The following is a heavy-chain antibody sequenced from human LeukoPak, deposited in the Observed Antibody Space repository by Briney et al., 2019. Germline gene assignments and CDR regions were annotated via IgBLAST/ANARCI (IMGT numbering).Heavy chain of an antibody. CDR1: GFTFSSYV. Sequence: SGGSLRLSCAASGFTFSSYVMHWVRQAPGKGLEWVAVISYDGSNKYYADSVKGRFTISRDNSKNTLYLQMNSLRAEDTAVYYCARNDGYNAFDYWGQGTLVTVSS. CDR3: ARNDGYNAFDY. CDR2: ISYDGSNK. J-gene: IGHJ4*02. V-gene: IGHV3-30-3*01. D-gene: IGHD5-24*01.